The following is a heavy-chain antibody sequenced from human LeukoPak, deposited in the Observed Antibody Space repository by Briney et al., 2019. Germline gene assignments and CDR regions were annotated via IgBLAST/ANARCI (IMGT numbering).Heavy chain of an antibody. Sequence: GGSLRLSCATSGFTFSAYSMIWVRQTPGKGLECLSYITSSSDSINYADSVRGRFTVSRDNAKNSLYLQMNSLRDEDTAVYYCARDPGYSRPSSYGYFDHWGQGTLATVSS. J-gene: IGHJ4*02. CDR3: ARDPGYSRPSSYGYFDH. CDR1: GFTFSAYS. V-gene: IGHV3-48*02. CDR2: ITSSSDSI. D-gene: IGHD1-26*01.